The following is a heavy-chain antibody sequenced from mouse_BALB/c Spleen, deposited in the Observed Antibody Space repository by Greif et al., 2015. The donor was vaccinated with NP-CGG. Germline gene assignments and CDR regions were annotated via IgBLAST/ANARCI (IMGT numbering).Heavy chain of an antibody. D-gene: IGHD4-1*01. CDR2: IHPNSGNT. CDR3: ARDWYFDY. CDR1: GYTFTSSR. J-gene: IGHJ2*01. V-gene: IGHV1S130*01. Sequence: VQLQESGSVLVRPGASVKLSCKASGYTFTSSRMHWAKQRPGQGLEWIGEIHPNSGNTNYNEKFKGKATLTVDTSSSTAYVDLSSLTSEDSAVYYCARDWYFDYWGQGTTLTVSS.